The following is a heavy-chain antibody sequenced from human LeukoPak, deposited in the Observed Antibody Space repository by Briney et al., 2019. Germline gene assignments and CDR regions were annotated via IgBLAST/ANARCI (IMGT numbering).Heavy chain of an antibody. Sequence: SETLSLTCTVSGGSISTYYWSWIRQPAGKGLEWIGRISTTGSTNYNPSLKSRVTMSVDTSTNQLSLKLSSVTAADTAVYYCAREVEMARQFDYWGQGTLVTVSS. CDR2: ISTTGST. CDR1: GGSISTYY. D-gene: IGHD5-24*01. J-gene: IGHJ4*02. V-gene: IGHV4-4*07. CDR3: AREVEMARQFDY.